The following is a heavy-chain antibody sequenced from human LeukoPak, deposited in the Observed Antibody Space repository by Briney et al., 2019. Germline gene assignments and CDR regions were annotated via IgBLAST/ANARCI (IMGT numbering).Heavy chain of an antibody. CDR1: GFTFSSYG. V-gene: IGHV3-33*01. Sequence: GGSLRLSCEASGFTFSSYGMHWVRQAPGKGLEWVALIWYDGSNKYYTDSVKGRLTISRDNSKNTLYLQMNSLRAEDKAVYYCAREGPRGNSQFDYWGQGTLVTVSS. D-gene: IGHD2/OR15-2a*01. CDR3: AREGPRGNSQFDY. CDR2: IWYDGSNK. J-gene: IGHJ4*02.